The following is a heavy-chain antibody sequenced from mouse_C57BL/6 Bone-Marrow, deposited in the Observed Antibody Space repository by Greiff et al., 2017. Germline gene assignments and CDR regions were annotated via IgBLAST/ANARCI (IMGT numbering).Heavy chain of an antibody. D-gene: IGHD4-1*01. J-gene: IGHJ4*01. Sequence: QVQLQQPGAELVRPGSSVQLSCKASGYTFTSYWMHWVKQRPIQGLEWIGNIDPSDSETHYTQKFKDKATLTVDKSSSTAYMQLSSLTSEDSAVYYCARAGGYYAMDYWGQGTSVTVSS. CDR3: ARAGGYYAMDY. CDR1: GYTFTSYW. CDR2: IDPSDSET. V-gene: IGHV1-52*01.